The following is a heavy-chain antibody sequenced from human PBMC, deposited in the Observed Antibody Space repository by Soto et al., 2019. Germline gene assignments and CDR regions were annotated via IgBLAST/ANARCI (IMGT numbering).Heavy chain of an antibody. J-gene: IGHJ4*02. CDR3: ATYHDDEWESYRHRY. CDR2: INQDGRDT. CDR1: GLAFRSFL. V-gene: IGHV3-7*01. D-gene: IGHD3-16*02. Sequence: SGGSLRLSCAASGLAFRSFLMSWVRQAPGGGLGWVANINQDGRDTYYSDSVRDRFTISRDNAANSLFLHMSSLGAEDTAVYYCATYHDDEWESYRHRYWGQGTLVTVSS.